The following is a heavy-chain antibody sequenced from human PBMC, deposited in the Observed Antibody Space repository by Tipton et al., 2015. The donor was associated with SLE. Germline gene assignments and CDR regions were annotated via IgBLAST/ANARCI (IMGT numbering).Heavy chain of an antibody. J-gene: IGHJ4*02. D-gene: IGHD3-22*01. Sequence: SLRLSCAASGFTFSSYWMSWVRQAPGKGLEWVANIKQDGSETHYVDSVRGRFTISRDNAKNSLSIQMNNLRAEDTAVYYCARDPYNRGGYGAFDYWGQGTLVTVSS. CDR1: GFTFSSYW. CDR3: ARDPYNRGGYGAFDY. CDR2: IKQDGSET. V-gene: IGHV3-7*01.